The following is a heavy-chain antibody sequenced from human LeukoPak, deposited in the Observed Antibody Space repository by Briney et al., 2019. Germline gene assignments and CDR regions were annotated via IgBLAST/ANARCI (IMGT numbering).Heavy chain of an antibody. J-gene: IGHJ6*03. D-gene: IGHD3-10*01. CDR1: GGSFNSYY. Sequence: SETLSLTCAVYGGSFNSYYWSWIRQPPGKGLEWIGYIYYSGSTNYNPSLKSRVTISVDTSKNQFSLKLSSVTAADTAVYYCARDSPYYYGSGSATYYMDVWGKGTTVTISS. CDR3: ARDSPYYYGSGSATYYMDV. V-gene: IGHV4-59*01. CDR2: IYYSGST.